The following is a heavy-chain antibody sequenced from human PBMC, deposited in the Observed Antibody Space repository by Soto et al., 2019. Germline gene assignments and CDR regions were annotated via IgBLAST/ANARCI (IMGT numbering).Heavy chain of an antibody. D-gene: IGHD6-13*01. CDR3: ARDGSTSWYSYDYHGMDV. CDR1: GFTFRTYW. Sequence: EVQLVESGGGLVQPGGSLRLSCAASGFTFRTYWLSWVRQVPGKGLEWVANINQDGSEKNYMDSVKGRFTISRDNAKNSLYLQTSSLRAEDTAMYDCARDGSTSWYSYDYHGMDVWGQGTTVTVSS. V-gene: IGHV3-7*05. CDR2: INQDGSEK. J-gene: IGHJ6*02.